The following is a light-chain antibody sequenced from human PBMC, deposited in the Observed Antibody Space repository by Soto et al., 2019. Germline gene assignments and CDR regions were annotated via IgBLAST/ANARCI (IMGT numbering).Light chain of an antibody. CDR2: AAS. CDR1: QSISGN. V-gene: IGKV3D-15*03. Sequence: ELMMTQSPATLSVSPGERATLSCRASQSISGNIAWYQQKPGQAPRLLIYAASIRASGIPARFSGTGFGREFPLSISILQSEYSTVYYRQQYKSGTLISFRQATRLEI. J-gene: IGKJ5*01. CDR3: QQYKSGTLIS.